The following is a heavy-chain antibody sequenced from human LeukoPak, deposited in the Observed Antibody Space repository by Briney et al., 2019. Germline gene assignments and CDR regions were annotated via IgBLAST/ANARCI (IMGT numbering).Heavy chain of an antibody. Sequence: GGSLRLSCAASGFTFDDYAMHWVRQAPGKGLEWASGISWNSGSIGYADSVKGRFTISRDNAKNSLYLQMNSLRVEDTAVYYCAKSAIFGVTGMFDYWGQGTLVTVSS. V-gene: IGHV3-9*01. CDR1: GFTFDDYA. CDR3: AKSAIFGVTGMFDY. J-gene: IGHJ4*02. CDR2: ISWNSGSI. D-gene: IGHD3-3*01.